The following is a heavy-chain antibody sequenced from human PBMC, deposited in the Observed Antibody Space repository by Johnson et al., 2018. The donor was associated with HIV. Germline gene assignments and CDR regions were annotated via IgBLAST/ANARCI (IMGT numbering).Heavy chain of an antibody. D-gene: IGHD3-22*01. CDR2: FFGGDGT. Sequence: VQLVESGGGLVQPGGSLRLSCAASGFTFSSYAMSWVRQAPGKGLEWVSVFFGGDGTYYADSVRGRFIISRDNSKNTLYLQMNSLRAEDTAVYYCARGRRHFYDSSGYPDYDAFDIWGQGTMVTVSS. J-gene: IGHJ3*02. V-gene: IGHV3-66*01. CDR3: ARGRRHFYDSSGYPDYDAFDI. CDR1: GFTFSSYA.